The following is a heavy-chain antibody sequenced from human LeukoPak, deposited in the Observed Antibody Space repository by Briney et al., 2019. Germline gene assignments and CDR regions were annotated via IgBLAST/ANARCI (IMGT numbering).Heavy chain of an antibody. CDR1: GGSISSGSYY. V-gene: IGHV4-61*02. J-gene: IGHJ4*02. CDR2: IYTSGST. Sequence: PSGTLSLTCTVSGGSISSGSYYWSWIRQPAGKGLEWIGRIYTSGSTNYNPSLKSRVTISVDTSKNQFSLKLTSVTAADTAVYYCARDHMLRGVDYWGQGTLVTVSS. CDR3: ARDHMLRGVDY. D-gene: IGHD3-10*01.